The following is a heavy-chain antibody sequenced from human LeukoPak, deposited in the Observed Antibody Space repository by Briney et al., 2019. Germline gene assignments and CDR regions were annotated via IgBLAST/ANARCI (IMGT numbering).Heavy chain of an antibody. J-gene: IGHJ6*03. CDR3: ARTDYYYYYMDV. CDR2: IYYSGST. V-gene: IGHV4-59*08. Sequence: SETLSLTCTVSGGSISSYYWSWIRQPPGKGLEWIGYIYYSGSTNYNPSLKSRVTISVDTSKNQFSLKLSSVTAADTAVYYCARTDYYYYYMDVWGKGTTVTVSS. CDR1: GGSISSYY.